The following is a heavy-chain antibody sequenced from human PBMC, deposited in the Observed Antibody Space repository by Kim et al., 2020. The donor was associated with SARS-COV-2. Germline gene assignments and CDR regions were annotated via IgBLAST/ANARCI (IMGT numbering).Heavy chain of an antibody. Sequence: GGSLRLSCAASGFTFSSYATSWVRQAPGKGPEWVSVISGSGESKYYADSVKGRFTISRDNSKNTLYLQMSSLGAEDTAVYYCAKGVVAATEGYFDYWGRG. CDR2: ISGSGESK. J-gene: IGHJ4*02. CDR1: GFTFSSYA. V-gene: IGHV3-23*01. CDR3: AKGVVAATEGYFDY. D-gene: IGHD2-15*01.